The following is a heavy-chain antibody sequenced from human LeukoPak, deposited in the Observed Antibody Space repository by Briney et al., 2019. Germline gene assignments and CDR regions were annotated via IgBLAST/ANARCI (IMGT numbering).Heavy chain of an antibody. V-gene: IGHV4-59*13. J-gene: IGHJ4*02. D-gene: IGHD1-26*01. CDR3: ARGTVGASYDY. CDR2: IYYSGST. Sequence: SETLSLTCTISGGSISSYYWSWIRQPPGKGLEWIGYIYYSGSTNYNPSLKSRVTISVDTSKNQFSLKLSSVTAADTAVYYCARGTVGASYDYWGQGTLVTVSS. CDR1: GGSISSYY.